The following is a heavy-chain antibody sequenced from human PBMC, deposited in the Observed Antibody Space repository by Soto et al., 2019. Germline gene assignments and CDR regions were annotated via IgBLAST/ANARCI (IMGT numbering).Heavy chain of an antibody. CDR2: INHSGST. D-gene: IGHD3-9*01. Sequence: QVKLQQWGAGLLKPSETLSLTCAVYGESFSYHYCNWIRQPPGKGLEWIGEINHSGSTNYNPSLKSRVAMSVDTSKNHFSLNLSSVTAADTAVYYCARGRRGRYFDWFPFDPWGQGTLVTVSS. CDR1: GESFSYHY. CDR3: ARGRRGRYFDWFPFDP. J-gene: IGHJ5*02. V-gene: IGHV4-34*01.